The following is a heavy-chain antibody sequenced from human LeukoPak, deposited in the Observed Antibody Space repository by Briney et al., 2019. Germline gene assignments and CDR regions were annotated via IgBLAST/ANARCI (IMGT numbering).Heavy chain of an antibody. V-gene: IGHV3-23*01. CDR1: GFTFSSHA. CDR2: IVDSGERT. CDR3: AKNSAYDRSLGYYSYYMDV. Sequence: GGSLRLSCAASGFTFSSHAMSWVRQVPGSGLEWVSSIVDSGERTYSADSVKGRFTISRDNFKNTVYLQMNSLRAEDTAIYYCAKNSAYDRSLGYYSYYMDVWGKGTTVTVSS. J-gene: IGHJ6*03. D-gene: IGHD5-12*01.